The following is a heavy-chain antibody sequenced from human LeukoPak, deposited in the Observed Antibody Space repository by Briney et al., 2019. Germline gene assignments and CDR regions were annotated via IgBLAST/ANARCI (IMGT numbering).Heavy chain of an antibody. V-gene: IGHV1-2*02. CDR1: GYTFTDYF. J-gene: IGHJ4*02. Sequence: ASVKVSCKTSGYTFTDYFMHWVRQAPGQGLEWMGWINPNSGGTNYAQKFQGRVTMTRDTSISTAYMELSRLRSDDTAVYYCARENCTNGVCYKQLDYWGQGTLVTVSS. CDR3: ARENCTNGVCYKQLDY. CDR2: INPNSGGT. D-gene: IGHD2-8*01.